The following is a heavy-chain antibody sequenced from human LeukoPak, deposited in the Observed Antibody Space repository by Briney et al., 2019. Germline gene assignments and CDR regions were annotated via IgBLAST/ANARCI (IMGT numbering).Heavy chain of an antibody. Sequence: GRSLRLSCAASGLSFNSCGMHWVRQAPGKGLEWVAVISSDGSNKYYADSVKGRFTISRDNSKNTLSLQMNSLRTEGTAVFYCAKGSGGSGSFYNHFDCWGQGTLVTVSS. V-gene: IGHV3-30*18. CDR1: GLSFNSCG. CDR3: AKGSGGSGSFYNHFDC. CDR2: ISSDGSNK. J-gene: IGHJ4*02. D-gene: IGHD3-10*01.